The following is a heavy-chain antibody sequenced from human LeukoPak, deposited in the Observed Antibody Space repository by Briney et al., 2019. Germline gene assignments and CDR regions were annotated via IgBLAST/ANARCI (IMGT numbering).Heavy chain of an antibody. CDR3: ARGRGKGYYYYYMDV. D-gene: IGHD4-23*01. Sequence: GGSLRLSCAASGFTFSSYGMHWVRQAPGKGLEWVAVIWYDGSNTYYADSVKGRFTISRDNSKNTLYLQMNSLRAEDTAVYYCARGRGKGYYYYYMDVWGKGTTVTVSS. CDR2: IWYDGSNT. CDR1: GFTFSSYG. J-gene: IGHJ6*03. V-gene: IGHV3-33*01.